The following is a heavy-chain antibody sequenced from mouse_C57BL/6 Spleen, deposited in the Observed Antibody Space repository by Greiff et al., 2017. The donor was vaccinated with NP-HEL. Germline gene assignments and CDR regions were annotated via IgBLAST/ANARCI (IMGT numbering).Heavy chain of an antibody. CDR2: IDPANGNT. Sequence: VQLQQPVAELVRPGASVKLSCTASGFTFKNSWMHWVKQRPERGLEWIGRIDPANGNTKYAPKFQGKATITVDTSSNTAYLQLSSLTSEATAIFSCDSLSNDCGGFAYWGQGTLVTVSA. CDR3: DSLSNDCGGFAY. D-gene: IGHD2-4*01. CDR1: GFTFKNSW. V-gene: IGHV14-3*01. J-gene: IGHJ3*01.